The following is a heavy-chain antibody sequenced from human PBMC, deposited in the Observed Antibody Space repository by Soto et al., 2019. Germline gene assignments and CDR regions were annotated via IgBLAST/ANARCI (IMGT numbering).Heavy chain of an antibody. CDR2: IYWDDVK. CDR3: ARKGSGDYALDY. J-gene: IGHJ4*02. D-gene: IGHD4-17*01. CDR1: GFSLSTSGVG. V-gene: IGHV2-5*02. Sequence: QITLKESGPTLVKPTQTLTLTCTLSGFSLSTSGVGVGWIRQSLGKALEWLAVIYWDDVKHYSPSLERRLTITKDTSESEVVLTMTNMDPVDTATYYCARKGSGDYALDYWGQGILVTVSS.